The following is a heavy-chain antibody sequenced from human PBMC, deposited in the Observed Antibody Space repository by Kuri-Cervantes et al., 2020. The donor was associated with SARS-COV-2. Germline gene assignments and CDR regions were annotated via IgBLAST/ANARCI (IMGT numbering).Heavy chain of an antibody. J-gene: IGHJ4*02. Sequence: GESLKISCAASGFTFSSYGMHWVRQAPGKGLEWVAVISYDGSNKYYADSVKGRFTISRDNSKNTLYLQMNSLRAEDTAVYYCAREGFQYQLLRGAYFDYWGQGTLVTVSS. CDR1: GFTFSSYG. D-gene: IGHD2-2*01. CDR2: ISYDGSNK. V-gene: IGHV3-30*03. CDR3: AREGFQYQLLRGAYFDY.